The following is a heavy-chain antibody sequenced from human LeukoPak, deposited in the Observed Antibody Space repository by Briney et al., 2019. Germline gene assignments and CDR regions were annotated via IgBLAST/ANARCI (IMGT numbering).Heavy chain of an antibody. CDR3: AKYNWNYFAFDI. Sequence: SETLSLTCTVSGDSISSYYWSWLRQPPGKGLEWIGYIYYSGSTNYNPSLKSRVTISVDTSKNQFSLKLSSVTAADTAVYYCAKYNWNYFAFDIWGQGTMVTVSS. CDR2: IYYSGST. V-gene: IGHV4-59*01. J-gene: IGHJ3*02. CDR1: GDSISSYY. D-gene: IGHD1-7*01.